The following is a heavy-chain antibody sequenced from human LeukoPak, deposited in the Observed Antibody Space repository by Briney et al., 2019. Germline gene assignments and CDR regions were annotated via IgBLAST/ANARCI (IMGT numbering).Heavy chain of an antibody. D-gene: IGHD3-22*01. V-gene: IGHV4-34*01. CDR3: ARGPNYYDSSGYYYVFDY. CDR1: GFTFSSYS. Sequence: PGGSLRLSCAASGFTFSSYSMSWIRQPPGKGPEWIGEINHSGSTNYNPSLKSRVTISVDTSKNQFSLKLSSVTAADTAVYYCARGPNYYDSSGYYYVFDYWGQGTLVTVSS. J-gene: IGHJ4*02. CDR2: INHSGST.